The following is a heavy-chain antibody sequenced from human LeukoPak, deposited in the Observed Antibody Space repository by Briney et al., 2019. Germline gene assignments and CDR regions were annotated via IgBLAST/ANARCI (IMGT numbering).Heavy chain of an antibody. J-gene: IGHJ4*02. Sequence: SETLSLTRTVSATIISNTYYWGWVRQPPGKGLEWIGSIYSSGSTYYNPSLKSRVTISLDTSKNQFSLKLSSVAAADTAVYYCARLTAGTVDYWGPGTLVTVSS. D-gene: IGHD1-1*01. CDR2: IYSSGST. V-gene: IGHV4-39*01. CDR3: ARLTAGTVDY. CDR1: ATIISNTYY.